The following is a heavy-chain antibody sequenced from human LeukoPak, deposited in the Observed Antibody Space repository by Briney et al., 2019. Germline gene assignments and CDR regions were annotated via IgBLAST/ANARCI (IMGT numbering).Heavy chain of an antibody. Sequence: SETLSLTCAVYGGSFSDYYWSWIRQPPGKGLEWIGEINHGGTTNYNPSLKCRVTISVDTSMNQFSLKLSSVTAADTAVYYCARVREPPYYHYMDVWGKGTTVTVSS. J-gene: IGHJ6*03. CDR1: GGSFSDYY. D-gene: IGHD1-14*01. CDR3: ARVREPPYYHYMDV. CDR2: INHGGTT. V-gene: IGHV4-34*01.